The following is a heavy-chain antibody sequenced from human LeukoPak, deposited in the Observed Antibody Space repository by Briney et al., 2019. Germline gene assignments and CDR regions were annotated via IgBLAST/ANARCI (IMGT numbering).Heavy chain of an antibody. CDR1: GGTFSSYA. V-gene: IGHV1-69*13. Sequence: SVKVSCKASGGTFSSYAISWVRQAPGQGLEWMGGIIPIFGTANYAQKFQGRVTIAADESTSTAYMELSSLRSDDTAVYYCARGGFYYESRARTFLDYWGQGTLVTVSS. J-gene: IGHJ4*02. D-gene: IGHD3-22*01. CDR2: IIPIFGTA. CDR3: ARGGFYYESRARTFLDY.